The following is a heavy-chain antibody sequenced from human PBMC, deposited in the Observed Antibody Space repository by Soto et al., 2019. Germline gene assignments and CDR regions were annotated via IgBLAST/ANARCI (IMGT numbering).Heavy chain of an antibody. J-gene: IGHJ4*02. D-gene: IGHD2-2*01. CDR1: GGYISSYY. CDR2: IYYSGST. V-gene: IGHV4-59*01. CDR3: ARAFGSTMPSLF. Sequence: TSETLSLTCTVSGGYISSYYWTWIRQPPGKGLEWIGYIYYSGSTNYNPYLKSRVTMSIDTSKNQFSLKLSSVTAADTAVYYCARAFGSTMPSLFWGQGTLVTVSS.